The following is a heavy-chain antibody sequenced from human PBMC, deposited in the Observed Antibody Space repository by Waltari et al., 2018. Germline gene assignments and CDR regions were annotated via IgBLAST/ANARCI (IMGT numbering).Heavy chain of an antibody. CDR3: ARAPGDVDTAMVNAFDI. Sequence: EVQLVQSGAEVKKPGESLKISCKGSGYSFTSYWIGWVRQMPGNGLEWMGIIYPGDSDTRYSPSFQGQVTISADKSISTAYLQWSSLKASDTAMYYCARAPGDVDTAMVNAFDIWGQGTMVTVSS. J-gene: IGHJ3*02. CDR1: GYSFTSYW. D-gene: IGHD5-18*01. V-gene: IGHV5-51*01. CDR2: IYPGDSDT.